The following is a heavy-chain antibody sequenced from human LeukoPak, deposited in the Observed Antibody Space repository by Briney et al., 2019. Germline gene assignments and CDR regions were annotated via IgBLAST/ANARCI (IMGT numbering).Heavy chain of an antibody. CDR3: AREVSRLYYFDY. CDR2: IYHSGST. CDR1: GGSISSSNW. V-gene: IGHV4-4*02. J-gene: IGHJ4*02. D-gene: IGHD2-2*01. Sequence: SETLSLTCAVSGGSISSSNWWSWVRQPPGKGLEWIGEIYHSGSTNYNPSLKSRVTISVDTSKNQFSLKLSSVTAADTAVYYCAREVSRLYYFDYWGQGTLVTVSS.